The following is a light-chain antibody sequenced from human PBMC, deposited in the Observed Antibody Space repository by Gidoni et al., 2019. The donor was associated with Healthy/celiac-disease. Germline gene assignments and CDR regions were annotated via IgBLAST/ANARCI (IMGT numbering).Light chain of an antibody. CDR1: QSVLYRSNNKNY. CDR2: WAS. CDR3: QQYYSPGT. V-gene: IGKV4-1*01. J-gene: IGKJ1*01. Sequence: DIVMTQAPDSLAVSLGERATINCKSSQSVLYRSNNKNYLAWYQQKPGQPPKLLIYWASTRESGVPDRFSGGGSGTDFTLTISRLQAEDVAVYYCQQYYSPGTFGQGTKVEIK.